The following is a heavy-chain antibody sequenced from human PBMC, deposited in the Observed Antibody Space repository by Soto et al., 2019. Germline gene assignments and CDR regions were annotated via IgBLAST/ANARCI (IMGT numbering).Heavy chain of an antibody. D-gene: IGHD2-15*01. CDR2: IKSDGSSA. V-gene: IGHV3-74*01. Sequence: EVQLVESGGGLVQPGWSLRLSCAASGFAFTSYWMHWLRQAPGKGLVWVARIKSDGSSADYADSVKGRFTISRDNAKNTLYLQMDSLHDEDSAVYYCGSLFASTYSPRPFDYWGQGTLVTVSS. CDR3: GSLFASTYSPRPFDY. CDR1: GFAFTSYW. J-gene: IGHJ4*02.